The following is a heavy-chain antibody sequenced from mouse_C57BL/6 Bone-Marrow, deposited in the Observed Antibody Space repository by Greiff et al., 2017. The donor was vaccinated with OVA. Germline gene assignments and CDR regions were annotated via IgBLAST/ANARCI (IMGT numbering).Heavy chain of an antibody. V-gene: IGHV1-7*01. CDR3: ARWRSGFDY. J-gene: IGHJ2*01. Sequence: QVHVKQSGAELAKPGASVKLSCKASGYTFTSYWMHWVKQRPGQGLEWIGYINPSSGYTKYTQKFKDKATLTADKSSSTAYMQLISLTYEDSAVYYCARWRSGFDYWGQGTTLTVSS. CDR2: INPSSGYT. D-gene: IGHD3-1*01. CDR1: GYTFTSYW.